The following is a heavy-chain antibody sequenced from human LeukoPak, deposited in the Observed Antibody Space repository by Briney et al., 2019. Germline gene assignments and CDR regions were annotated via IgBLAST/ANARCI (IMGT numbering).Heavy chain of an antibody. CDR2: INTNTGNP. J-gene: IGHJ4*02. Sequence: SVKVSCKASGYTFTSYAMNWVRHAPGQGLEWMGWINTNTGNPTYAQGFTRRFVFSLDTSVSTPYLQISSLKAEDTAVYYCARDRGGGSWLDYRGQGTLVTVSS. V-gene: IGHV7-4-1*02. D-gene: IGHD2-15*01. CDR1: GYTFTSYA. CDR3: ARDRGGGSWLDY.